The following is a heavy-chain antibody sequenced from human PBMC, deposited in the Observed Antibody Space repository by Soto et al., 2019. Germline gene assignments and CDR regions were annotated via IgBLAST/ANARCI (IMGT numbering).Heavy chain of an antibody. D-gene: IGHD1-26*01. CDR3: VKGQSSTWSQTGGMDV. V-gene: IGHV3-23*01. J-gene: IGHJ6*02. Sequence: EVQLLESGGGLVQPGGSLRLSCAASGFTFSTYAMTWDRQAPGKGLEWVSGIDDSGVGTYYADSVKGRLTISRDNSKNMLYLQMGSLRAEDTAVYYCVKGQSSTWSQTGGMDVWGQGTTVTVSS. CDR2: IDDSGVGT. CDR1: GFTFSTYA.